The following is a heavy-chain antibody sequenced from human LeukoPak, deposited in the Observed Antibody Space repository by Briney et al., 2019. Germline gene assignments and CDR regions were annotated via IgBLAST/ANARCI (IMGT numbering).Heavy chain of an antibody. V-gene: IGHV1-18*01. Sequence: ASVKVSCKASGYTFTSYDISWVRQAPGQGLEWMGWISAYNGNTNYAQKLQGRVTMTTDTSTSTAYMELRSLRSDDTAVYYCARVHLFPPGGWFDPWGQGTLVTVSS. CDR2: ISAYNGNT. J-gene: IGHJ5*02. D-gene: IGHD2-21*01. CDR1: GYTFTSYD. CDR3: ARVHLFPPGGWFDP.